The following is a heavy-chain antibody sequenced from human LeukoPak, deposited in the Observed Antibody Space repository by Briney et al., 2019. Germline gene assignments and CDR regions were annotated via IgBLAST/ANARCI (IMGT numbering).Heavy chain of an antibody. D-gene: IGHD6-13*01. CDR1: GFTFSSYA. CDR3: AKRDSSSWYSLDY. Sequence: GGSLRLSCAASGFTFSSYAMSWVRQAPGKGLEWVSSISGGGTYYADSVKGRVTISRDNSKNTLSLQMNSLRAEDTAVYYCAKRDSSSWYSLDYWGQGTLVTVSS. CDR2: ISGGGT. V-gene: IGHV3-23*01. J-gene: IGHJ4*02.